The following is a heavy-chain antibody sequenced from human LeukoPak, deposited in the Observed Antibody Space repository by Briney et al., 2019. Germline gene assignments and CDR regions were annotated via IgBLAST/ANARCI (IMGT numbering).Heavy chain of an antibody. CDR1: GFTFNNYW. CDR3: ARDDYGDYYFDY. V-gene: IGHV3-74*01. D-gene: IGHD4-17*01. J-gene: IGHJ4*02. CDR2: IDSDGSNT. Sequence: EGSLRLSCAASGFTFNNYWMHWVRQAPGKGLVWVSRIDSDGSNTNYADSVKGRFTVSRDNAKNTLYLQMNSLRAEDTAVYYCARDDYGDYYFDYWGQGTLVTVSS.